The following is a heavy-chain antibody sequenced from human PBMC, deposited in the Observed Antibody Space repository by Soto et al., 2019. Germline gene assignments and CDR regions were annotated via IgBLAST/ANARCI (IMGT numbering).Heavy chain of an antibody. CDR3: VTYLTTTAHVFDF. J-gene: IGHJ3*01. CDR1: GYSPSELS. Sequence: GASVKVSCKISGYSPSELSIHLVRQAPGKGLEWMGGSDPEDGETVYTQKFHGRVTMTEGTSPDTAFLELSGLRSEDTAVYHCVTYLTTTAHVFDFWGQGTLVTVSS. CDR2: SDPEDGET. D-gene: IGHD1-1*01. V-gene: IGHV1-24*01.